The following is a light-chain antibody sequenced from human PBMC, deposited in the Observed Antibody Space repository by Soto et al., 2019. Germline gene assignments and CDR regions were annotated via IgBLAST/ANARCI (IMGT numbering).Light chain of an antibody. J-gene: IGKJ2*01. Sequence: EIVLTQSPGTLSLSPGERATLSCWASQSVSSSYLAWYQQKPGQAPRLLIYGASSRATGIPDRFSGSGSGTDFTLTISRLEPEDFAVYYCQRYGSSPPYTFGQGTKLEFK. CDR2: GAS. V-gene: IGKV3-20*01. CDR1: QSVSSSY. CDR3: QRYGSSPPYT.